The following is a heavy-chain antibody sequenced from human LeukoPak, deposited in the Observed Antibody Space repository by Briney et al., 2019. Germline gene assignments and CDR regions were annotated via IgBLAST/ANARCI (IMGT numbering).Heavy chain of an antibody. CDR2: ISSSSNYI. D-gene: IGHD2-15*01. Sequence: GGSLRHSCAVSGFTFSTYTMNGVRQAPGKGLEWVSSISSSSNYIYYADSVRGRFTISRDNAKNSLSLQMNSLRAEDTAVYYCARDRLLQDRDYNSYYDLDVWRIGTTVTLSS. CDR1: GFTFSTYT. V-gene: IGHV3-21*01. J-gene: IGHJ6*03. CDR3: ARDRLLQDRDYNSYYDLDV.